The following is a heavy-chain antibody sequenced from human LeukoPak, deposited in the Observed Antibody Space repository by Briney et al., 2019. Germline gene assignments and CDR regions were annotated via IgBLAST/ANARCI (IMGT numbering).Heavy chain of an antibody. J-gene: IGHJ4*02. Sequence: GASVKVSCKASGYTFTSYGINWERQAPGQGLEWMGWISAYNGDTKYAQNVQGRVTMTTDTSTTTAYMELRSLRSDDTAMYYCARAPRSGSSLGSPLFYWGQGSLVTVPS. CDR1: GYTFTSYG. CDR2: ISAYNGDT. CDR3: ARAPRSGSSLGSPLFY. V-gene: IGHV1-18*04. D-gene: IGHD6-13*01.